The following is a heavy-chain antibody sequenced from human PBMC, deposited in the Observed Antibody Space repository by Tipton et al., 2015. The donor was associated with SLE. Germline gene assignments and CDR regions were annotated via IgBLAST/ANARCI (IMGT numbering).Heavy chain of an antibody. CDR1: GGTFSSYA. D-gene: IGHD2-15*01. J-gene: IGHJ5*02. CDR3: ASGGGSFHLSGSWFDP. CDR2: IIPIFGTA. V-gene: IGHV1-69*01. Sequence: QLVQSGAEVKKPGSSVKVSCKASGGTFSSYAISWVRQAPGQGLEWMGGIIPIFGTANYAQKFRGRVTITADESTSTAYMELSSLRSEDTAVYYCASGGGSFHLSGSWFDPWGQGTLVTVSS.